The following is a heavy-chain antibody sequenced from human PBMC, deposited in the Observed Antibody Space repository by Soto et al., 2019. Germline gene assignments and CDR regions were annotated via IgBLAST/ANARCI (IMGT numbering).Heavy chain of an antibody. Sequence: QVQLVESGGGVVQPGRSLRLSCAASGFTFSSYAMHWVRQAPGKGLEWVAVISYDGSNKYYADSVKGRFTISRDNSKNTLYLQMKSLRAEDTAVYYCARYRDYGDYPPFDYWGQGTLVTVSS. CDR2: ISYDGSNK. D-gene: IGHD4-17*01. V-gene: IGHV3-30-3*01. CDR3: ARYRDYGDYPPFDY. CDR1: GFTFSSYA. J-gene: IGHJ4*02.